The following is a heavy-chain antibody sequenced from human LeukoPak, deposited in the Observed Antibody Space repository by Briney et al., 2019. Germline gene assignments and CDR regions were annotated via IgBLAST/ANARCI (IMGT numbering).Heavy chain of an antibody. J-gene: IGHJ6*03. CDR2: MNPNSGNT. Sequence: ASVKVSCKASGYTFTSYDINWVRQATGQGLEWMGWMNPNSGNTGYAQKFQGRVTMTRNTSISTAYMELSSLRSEDTAVYYCASHGTTGTSRRNYYYYYMDVWGKGTTVTVSS. V-gene: IGHV1-8*01. CDR3: ASHGTTGTSRRNYYYYYMDV. CDR1: GYTFTSYD. D-gene: IGHD1-1*01.